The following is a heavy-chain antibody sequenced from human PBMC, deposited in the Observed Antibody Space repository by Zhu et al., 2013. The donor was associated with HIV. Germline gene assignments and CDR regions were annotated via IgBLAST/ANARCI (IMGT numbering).Heavy chain of an antibody. CDR2: INPNNGDT. CDR1: GYTFTSYD. D-gene: IGHD5-18*01. J-gene: IGHJ5*02. Sequence: QVQLVQSGAEVKKPGASVKVSCKASGYTFTSYDINWVRQAPGQGLEWMGWINPNNGDTDYAQKFKGRVTMTRDSSITTTYMELNSLKSDDTAVYYCARCPDTSGYFDPWGPGILVTVSS. CDR3: ARCPDTSGYFDP. V-gene: IGHV1-2*02.